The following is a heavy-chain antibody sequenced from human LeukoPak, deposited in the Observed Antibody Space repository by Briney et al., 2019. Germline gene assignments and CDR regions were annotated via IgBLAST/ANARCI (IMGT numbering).Heavy chain of an antibody. CDR2: IYTSGST. CDR3: ASQTVAGTRRFDY. CDR1: GGSISSYY. J-gene: IGHJ4*02. V-gene: IGHV4-4*07. D-gene: IGHD6-19*01. Sequence: SETLSLTCTVSGGSISSYYWSWIRQPAGKGLEWIGRIYTSGSTNYNPSLKSRVTMSVDTSKNQFSLKLRYVTAADTAVYYCASQTVAGTRRFDYWGQGTLVTVSS.